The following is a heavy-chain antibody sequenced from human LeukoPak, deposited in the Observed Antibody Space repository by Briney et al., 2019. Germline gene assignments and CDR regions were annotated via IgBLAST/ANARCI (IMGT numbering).Heavy chain of an antibody. CDR3: ARQYNYYDSSGYSDY. Sequence: GESLKISCKGSGYTFTSYWIGWVRQMPGKGLEWMGIIYPGDSDTTYSPSFQGQDTISADKSIKTAYQQWSSLKASDTAMYYCARQYNYYDSSGYSDYWGQGTLVTVSS. J-gene: IGHJ4*02. V-gene: IGHV5-51*01. D-gene: IGHD3-22*01. CDR1: GYTFTSYW. CDR2: IYPGDSDT.